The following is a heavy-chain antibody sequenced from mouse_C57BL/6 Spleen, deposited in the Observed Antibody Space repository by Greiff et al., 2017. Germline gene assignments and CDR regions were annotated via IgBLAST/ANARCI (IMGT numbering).Heavy chain of an antibody. CDR2: IDPSDSYT. CDR1: GYTFTSYW. CDR3: ARLYGSSSYYAMDY. D-gene: IGHD1-1*01. Sequence: QVQLQQPGAELVMPGASVKLSCKASGYTFTSYWMHWVKQRPGQGLEWIGEIDPSDSYTNYNQKFKGKSTLTVDKSSSTAYMQLSSLTSEDSAVYYCARLYGSSSYYAMDYWGQGTSVTVSS. J-gene: IGHJ4*01. V-gene: IGHV1-69*01.